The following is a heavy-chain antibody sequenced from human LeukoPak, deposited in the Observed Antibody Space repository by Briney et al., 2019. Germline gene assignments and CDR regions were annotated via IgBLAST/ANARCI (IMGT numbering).Heavy chain of an antibody. CDR2: ISAYNGNT. D-gene: IGHD3-10*01. J-gene: IGHJ4*02. CDR1: GYTFTSYG. Sequence: ASVKVSCKASGYTFTSYGISWVRQAPGQGLEWMGWISAYNGNTNYAQKLQGRVTMTTDTSTSTAYMELKSLRSDDTAVYYCAREEGITIVRGARNFDYWGQGTLVTVSS. CDR3: AREEGITIVRGARNFDY. V-gene: IGHV1-18*01.